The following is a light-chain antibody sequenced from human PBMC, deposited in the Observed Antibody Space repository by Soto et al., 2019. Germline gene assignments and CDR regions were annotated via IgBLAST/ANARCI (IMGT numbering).Light chain of an antibody. J-gene: IGKJ4*01. CDR3: QQYTVWPFT. CDR1: RNINTN. CDR2: HTS. Sequence: EIEMTQSPATLSLSPGERATLSCRASRNINTNLAWYQQSPGRAPRLFIYHTSTRATGIPDRFSGSGSGTEFTLTISSLQSEDFALYYCQQYTVWPFTFGGGTKVDIK. V-gene: IGKV3-15*01.